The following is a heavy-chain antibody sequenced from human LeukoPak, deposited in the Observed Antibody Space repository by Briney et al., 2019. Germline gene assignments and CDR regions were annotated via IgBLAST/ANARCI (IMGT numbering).Heavy chain of an antibody. CDR2: IYYSGST. V-gene: IGHV4-30-4*08. J-gene: IGHJ4*02. D-gene: IGHD1-26*01. CDR1: GGSISSGDYY. CDR3: DRGGSGSYYVGPFDY. Sequence: PSETLSLTCTVSGGSISSGDYYWSWIRQPPGKGLEWIGYIYYSGSTYYNPSLKSRVTISVDTSKNQFSLKLSSVTAADTAVYYCDRGGSGSYYVGPFDYWGKGTLVTVSS.